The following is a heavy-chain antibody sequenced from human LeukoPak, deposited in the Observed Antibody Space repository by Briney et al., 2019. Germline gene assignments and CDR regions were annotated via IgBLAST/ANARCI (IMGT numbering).Heavy chain of an antibody. Sequence: PGGSLRLSCAASGFTFSSYSMNWVRQAPGKGLEWVSSISSSSSYIYYADSVKGRFTISRDNAKNSLYPQMNSLRAEDTAVYYCARTRWGGGAIDYWGQGTLVTVSS. V-gene: IGHV3-21*01. CDR2: ISSSSSYI. CDR3: ARTRWGGGAIDY. CDR1: GFTFSSYS. J-gene: IGHJ4*02. D-gene: IGHD3-16*01.